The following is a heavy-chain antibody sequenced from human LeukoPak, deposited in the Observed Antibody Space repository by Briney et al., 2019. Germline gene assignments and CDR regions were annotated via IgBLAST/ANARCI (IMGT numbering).Heavy chain of an antibody. J-gene: IGHJ6*03. CDR3: ARDSHLYGSGSPYYYYYYMDV. D-gene: IGHD3-10*01. Sequence: PGGSLRLSCAASGFTFSSYEMNWVRQAPGKGLEWVSYISSSGSTIYYADSVKGRFTISRDNAKNSLYLQMNSLRAEDTAVYYCARDSHLYGSGSPYYYYYYMDVWGKGTTVTISS. CDR2: ISSSGSTI. V-gene: IGHV3-48*03. CDR1: GFTFSSYE.